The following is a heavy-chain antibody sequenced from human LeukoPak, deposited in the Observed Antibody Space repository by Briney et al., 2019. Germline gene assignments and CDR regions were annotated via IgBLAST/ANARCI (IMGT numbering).Heavy chain of an antibody. J-gene: IGHJ6*02. CDR3: ARVGGGSSWTYYYYYGMDV. D-gene: IGHD6-13*01. Sequence: SETLSLTCTVSDGSISRYYWSWIRQPPGKGLEWIGYIYYSGSTNYNPSLKSRVTISVDTSKNQFSLKLSSVTAADTAVYYCARVGGGSSWTYYYYYGMDVWGQGTTVTVSS. CDR1: DGSISRYY. CDR2: IYYSGST. V-gene: IGHV4-59*01.